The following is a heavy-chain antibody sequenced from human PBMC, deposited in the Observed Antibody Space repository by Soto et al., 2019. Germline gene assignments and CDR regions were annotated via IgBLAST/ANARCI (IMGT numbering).Heavy chain of an antibody. Sequence: GGSLRLSCAASGFTFSSYAMSWVRQAPGKGLEWVSAISGSGGSTYYADSVKGRFTISRDNSKNTLYLQMNSLRAGDTAVYYCAKDNIAVVTAKTPDYWGQGTLVTVSS. D-gene: IGHD2-21*02. J-gene: IGHJ4*02. V-gene: IGHV3-23*01. CDR3: AKDNIAVVTAKTPDY. CDR2: ISGSGGST. CDR1: GFTFSSYA.